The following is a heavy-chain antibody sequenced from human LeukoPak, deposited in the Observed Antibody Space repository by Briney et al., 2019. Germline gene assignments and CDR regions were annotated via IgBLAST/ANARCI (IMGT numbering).Heavy chain of an antibody. CDR1: GGSISSYY. J-gene: IGHJ5*02. V-gene: IGHV4-59*01. D-gene: IGHD3-10*01. CDR3: ARDKTYYYGSGSYLGTGFDP. Sequence: SETLSLTSTVSGGSISSYYWSWIRQPPGKGLEWIGYIYYSGSTNYNPSLKSRVTISVDTSKNQFSLKLSSVTAADTAVYYCARDKTYYYGSGSYLGTGFDPWGQGTLVTVSS. CDR2: IYYSGST.